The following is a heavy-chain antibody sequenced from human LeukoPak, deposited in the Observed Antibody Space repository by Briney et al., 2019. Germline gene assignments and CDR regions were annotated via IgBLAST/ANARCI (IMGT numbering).Heavy chain of an antibody. V-gene: IGHV3-23*01. CDR1: GFTFSSNA. CDR3: AKVPLLWFGELLPEVNWFDP. CDR2: ISGSGGST. D-gene: IGHD3-10*01. J-gene: IGHJ5*02. Sequence: PGGSLRLSCAASGFTFSSNAMSWVRQAPGKGLEWVSAISGSGGSTYYADSVKGRFTISRDNSKNTLYLQMNSLRAEDTAVYYCAKVPLLWFGELLPEVNWFDPWGQGTLVTVSS.